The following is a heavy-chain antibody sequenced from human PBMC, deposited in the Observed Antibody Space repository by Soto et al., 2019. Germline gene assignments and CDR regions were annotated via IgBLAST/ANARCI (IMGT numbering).Heavy chain of an antibody. D-gene: IGHD3-22*01. J-gene: IGHJ4*02. CDR1: GFTFSSYG. V-gene: IGHV3-33*01. Sequence: GGSLRLSCAASGFTFSSYGMHWVRQAPGKGLEWVAVIWYDGSNKYYADSVKGRFTISRDNSKNTLYLQMNSLRAEDTAVYYCARDYYYDSSGYYQAGGSLDYWGQGTLVTVSS. CDR3: ARDYYYDSSGYYQAGGSLDY. CDR2: IWYDGSNK.